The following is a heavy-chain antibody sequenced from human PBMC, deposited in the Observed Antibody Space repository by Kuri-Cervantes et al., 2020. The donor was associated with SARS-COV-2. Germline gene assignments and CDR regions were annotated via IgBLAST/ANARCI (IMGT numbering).Heavy chain of an antibody. CDR1: GYTFTSYG. D-gene: IGHD3-3*01. Sequence: ASVKVSCKASGYTFTSYGISWVRQAPGQGLEWMGWISAYNGNTNYAQKLQGRVIMTTDTSTSTAYMELRSLRSDDTAVYYCARDNPPYYDFWSGYPAGSLSFDYWDQGTLVTVS. J-gene: IGHJ4*02. CDR3: ARDNPPYYDFWSGYPAGSLSFDY. CDR2: ISAYNGNT. V-gene: IGHV1-18*04.